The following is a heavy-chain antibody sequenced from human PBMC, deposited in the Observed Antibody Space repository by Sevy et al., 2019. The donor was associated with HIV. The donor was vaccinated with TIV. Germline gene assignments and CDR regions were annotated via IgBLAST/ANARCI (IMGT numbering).Heavy chain of an antibody. CDR1: GYTFDSYG. CDR2: IGAYNGNI. Sequence: ASVKVSCKACGYTFDSYGISWVRQAPGQGLEWMGWIGAYNGNIKYAQNIQDRVTMTTDASTSTAYMELRCLRSDDTAVYFCARISTVRGKFNWFDPWGQGTLVTVSS. D-gene: IGHD3-10*01. V-gene: IGHV1-18*01. CDR3: ARISTVRGKFNWFDP. J-gene: IGHJ5*02.